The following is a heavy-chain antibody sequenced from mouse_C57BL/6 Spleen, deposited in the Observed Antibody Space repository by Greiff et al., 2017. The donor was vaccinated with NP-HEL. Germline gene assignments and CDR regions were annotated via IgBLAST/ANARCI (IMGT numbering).Heavy chain of an antibody. CDR3: ARFYYYGSTYAMDY. D-gene: IGHD1-1*01. CDR2: IDPNSGGT. J-gene: IGHJ4*01. Sequence: QLQQPGAELVKPGASVKLSCKASGYTFTSYWMHWVKQRPGRGLEWIGRIDPNSGGTKYNEKFKSKATLTVDKPSSTAYMQLSSLISEDSAVYYCARFYYYGSTYAMDYWGQGTSVTVSS. V-gene: IGHV1-72*01. CDR1: GYTFTSYW.